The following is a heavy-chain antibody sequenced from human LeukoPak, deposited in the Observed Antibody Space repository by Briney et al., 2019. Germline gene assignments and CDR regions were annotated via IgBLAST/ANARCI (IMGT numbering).Heavy chain of an antibody. J-gene: IGHJ4*02. CDR2: ISGSGGSA. CDR1: GFTFSSYA. D-gene: IGHD6-19*01. Sequence: PGRSLRLSCAASGFTFSSYAMSWVRQAPGKGLEWVSAISGSGGSAYYADSVKGRFTISRDNSKNTLYLQMNSLRAEDTAVYYCAKVLRGWSIYFDYWGQGTLVTVSS. V-gene: IGHV3-23*01. CDR3: AKVLRGWSIYFDY.